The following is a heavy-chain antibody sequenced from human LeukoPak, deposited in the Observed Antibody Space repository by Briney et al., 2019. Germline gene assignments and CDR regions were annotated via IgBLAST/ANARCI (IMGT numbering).Heavy chain of an antibody. CDR2: IYYSGST. V-gene: IGHV4-59*01. CDR1: GGSISSYY. Sequence: SETLSLTCTVSGGSISSYYWSWIRQPPGKGLEWIGYIYYSGSTNYNPSLKSRVTISVDTSKNQFSLKLRSVTAADTAVYYCARIYCGGDCRGYYYHYYMDVWGKGTTVTISS. D-gene: IGHD2-21*02. CDR3: ARIYCGGDCRGYYYHYYMDV. J-gene: IGHJ6*03.